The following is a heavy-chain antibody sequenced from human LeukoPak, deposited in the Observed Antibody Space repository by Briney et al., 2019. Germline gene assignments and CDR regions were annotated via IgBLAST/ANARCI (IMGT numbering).Heavy chain of an antibody. Sequence: GGSLRLSCAASGFTFSIYWMSWVRQAPGKGLEWVANIKHDGSEKYYVDSVKGRFTISRDNAKNSLYLQMNSLRAEDTAVYYCARGTSNYGGTSIDAFDIWGQGTMVTVSS. J-gene: IGHJ3*02. V-gene: IGHV3-7*01. CDR3: ARGTSNYGGTSIDAFDI. D-gene: IGHD4-23*01. CDR2: IKHDGSEK. CDR1: GFTFSIYW.